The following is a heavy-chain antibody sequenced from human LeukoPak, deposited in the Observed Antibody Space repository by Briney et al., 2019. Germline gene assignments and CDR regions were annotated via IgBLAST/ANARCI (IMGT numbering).Heavy chain of an antibody. CDR3: ARADRLLTDY. CDR1: GGSFSGYY. CDR2: INHSGST. D-gene: IGHD5-12*01. Sequence: PSETLSLTCAVYGGSFSGYYWSWIRQPPGKGLEWIGEINHSGSTNYNPSLKSRVTISVDTSKNQFSLKLSSVTAADTAVYYCARADRLLTDYWGQGTLVTVSS. J-gene: IGHJ4*02. V-gene: IGHV4-34*01.